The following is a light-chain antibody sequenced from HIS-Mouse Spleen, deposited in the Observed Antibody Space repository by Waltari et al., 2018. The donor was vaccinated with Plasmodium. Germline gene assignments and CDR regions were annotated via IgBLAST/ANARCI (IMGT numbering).Light chain of an antibody. V-gene: IGLV2-23*03. CDR2: EGS. J-gene: IGLJ3*02. Sequence: QSALTQPASVSGSPGQSITIPCPGTSRHVGSYNLVSWYQQHPGKAPKRMIYEGSKRPSGVSNRFSGSKSGNTASLTISGLQAEDEADYYCCSYAGSSTFVFGGGTKLTVL. CDR3: CSYAGSSTFV. CDR1: SRHVGSYNL.